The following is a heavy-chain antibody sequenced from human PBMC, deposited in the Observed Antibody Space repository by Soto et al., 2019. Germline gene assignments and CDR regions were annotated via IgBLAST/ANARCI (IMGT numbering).Heavy chain of an antibody. D-gene: IGHD2-15*01. CDR3: ARDTGHYCSGGSCYPGYY. J-gene: IGHJ4*02. V-gene: IGHV3-30*03. Sequence: PGGSLRLSCAASGFTFSSYGMHWVRQAPGKGLEWVAVISYDGSNKYYADSVKGRLTISRDNSKNTLYLQMNSLRAEDTAVYYCARDTGHYCSGGSCYPGYYWGQGTLVTVSS. CDR2: ISYDGSNK. CDR1: GFTFSSYG.